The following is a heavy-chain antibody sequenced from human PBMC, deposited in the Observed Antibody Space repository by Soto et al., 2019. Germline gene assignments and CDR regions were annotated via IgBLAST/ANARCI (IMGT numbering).Heavy chain of an antibody. Sequence: QVQLQESGPGLVKPSQTLSLTCTVSGGSISSGGYYWSWIRQHPGKGLEWIGYIYYSGSTYYNTSLQRRVTISVDTSKNQFSLKLSSVTAADTAVYYCARGVTMVRGVIHTPYFDYWGQGTLVTVSS. CDR2: IYYSGST. CDR1: GGSISSGGYY. J-gene: IGHJ4*02. D-gene: IGHD3-10*01. V-gene: IGHV4-31*03. CDR3: ARGVTMVRGVIHTPYFDY.